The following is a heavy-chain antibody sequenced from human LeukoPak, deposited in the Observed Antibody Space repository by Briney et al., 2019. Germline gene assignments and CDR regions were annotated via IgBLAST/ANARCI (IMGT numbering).Heavy chain of an antibody. CDR3: AKGRKVGASYWYVDR. CDR2: ISSSGSGGNT. Sequence: GGSLRLSCAASGVTLSSYAMSWARQAPGKGLEWVSGISSSGSGGNTYYADSVKCRFTIFRDSSKNTLFLHMITLRAEDTAIYYCAKGRKVGASYWYVDRWGRGTLVTVSS. D-gene: IGHD1-26*01. CDR1: GVTLSSYA. V-gene: IGHV3-23*01. J-gene: IGHJ2*01.